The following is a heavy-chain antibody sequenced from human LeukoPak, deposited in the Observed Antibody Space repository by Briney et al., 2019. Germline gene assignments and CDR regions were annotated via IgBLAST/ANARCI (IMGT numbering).Heavy chain of an antibody. Sequence: GGSLRLSCAASGFTFSSYWMHWVRQAPGKGLVWVSRINTDGSSTSYADSVKGRFTISRDNAKNTLYLQMNYVRAEDTAVYYCARDMAYHDMLTGYEVSRFFDYWGQGTLVTVSS. J-gene: IGHJ4*02. CDR2: INTDGSST. V-gene: IGHV3-74*01. CDR1: GFTFSSYW. D-gene: IGHD3-9*01. CDR3: ARDMAYHDMLTGYEVSRFFDY.